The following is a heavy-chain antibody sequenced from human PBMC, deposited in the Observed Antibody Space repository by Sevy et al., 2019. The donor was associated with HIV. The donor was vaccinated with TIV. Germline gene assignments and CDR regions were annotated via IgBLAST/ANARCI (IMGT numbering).Heavy chain of an antibody. Sequence: GGSLRLSCAASGFIFSSYAMHWVRQAPGKGLEWVAVTAYEGSNKYYADSVKGRFTISRDNSKCTLYLQMTSLSAEDTAVYYCERDGTGDPLGQWLLGVDYWGQGTLVTVSS. J-gene: IGHJ4*02. V-gene: IGHV3-30-3*01. CDR2: TAYEGSNK. D-gene: IGHD6-19*01. CDR1: GFIFSSYA. CDR3: ERDGTGDPLGQWLLGVDY.